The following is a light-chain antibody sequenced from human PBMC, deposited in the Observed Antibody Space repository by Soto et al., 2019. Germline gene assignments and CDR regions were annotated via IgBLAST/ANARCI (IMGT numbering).Light chain of an antibody. V-gene: IGLV2-11*01. CDR2: DVG. Sequence: QSVLTQPRSVSGSPGQSVTISCTGTSSDVGGYNYVSWYQQHPGKAPKLMIYDVGKRPSGVPDRFSGSKSGNTASLTISGLQAEDEADYYSCSYAGTYSLYVFGTGTKVTVL. J-gene: IGLJ1*01. CDR3: CSYAGTYSLYV. CDR1: SSDVGGYNY.